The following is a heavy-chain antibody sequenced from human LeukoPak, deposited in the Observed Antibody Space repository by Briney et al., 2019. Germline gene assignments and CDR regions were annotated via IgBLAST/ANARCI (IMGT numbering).Heavy chain of an antibody. CDR1: GGTFISYA. CDR2: IIPIFGTP. V-gene: IGHV1-69*01. CDR3: AREERWLQSGIAY. D-gene: IGHD5-24*01. J-gene: IGHJ4*02. Sequence: SVKVSCKASGGTFISYAISWVRQAPGQGLEWMGGIIPIFGTPNYAQKFQGRVTITADESTSTTYMELSSLRSEDTAVYYCAREERWLQSGIAYWGQGTLVTVSS.